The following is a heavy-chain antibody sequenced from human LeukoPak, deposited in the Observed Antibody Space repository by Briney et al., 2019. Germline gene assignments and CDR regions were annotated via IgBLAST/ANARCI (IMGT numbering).Heavy chain of an antibody. Sequence: ASVKVSCKASGYTFTSYGISWVRQAPGQGLEWMGWISAYNGNTNYAQKLQGRVTMTTDTSTSTAYMELRGLRSEDTALYYCARAGEYCSGGSCYSGVYFDYWGQGTLVTVSS. D-gene: IGHD2-15*01. CDR3: ARAGEYCSGGSCYSGVYFDY. CDR2: ISAYNGNT. V-gene: IGHV1-18*01. CDR1: GYTFTSYG. J-gene: IGHJ4*02.